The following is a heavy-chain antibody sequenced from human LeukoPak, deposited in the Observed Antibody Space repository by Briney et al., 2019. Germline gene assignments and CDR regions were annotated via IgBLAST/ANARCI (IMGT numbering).Heavy chain of an antibody. Sequence: GGSLRLSCAASGVTFDEYGMSWVCQAPGKGLEWVSGIKWNGGSTGYADSLKGRFTISRDNAKTSLYLQMNSLRAQDPAVNNGAKDKPGYSYGLHWGQGTLVTVSS. CDR2: IKWNGGST. CDR3: AKDKPGYSYGLH. D-gene: IGHD5-18*01. V-gene: IGHV3-20*01. J-gene: IGHJ4*02. CDR1: GVTFDEYG.